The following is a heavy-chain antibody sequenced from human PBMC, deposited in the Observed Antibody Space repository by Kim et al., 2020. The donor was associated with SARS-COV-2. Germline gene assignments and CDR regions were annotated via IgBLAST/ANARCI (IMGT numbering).Heavy chain of an antibody. V-gene: IGHV4-39*07. Sequence: SETLSLTCTVSGASITTNNYYWGWIRQPPGKGLEWIGSIYHSGSTYYNPSLKSRPSISVDTSKNQVSLKLSSVTAADTAVYYCVRLRGYSYGFSDYWGQGTLVTVSS. D-gene: IGHD5-18*01. CDR2: IYHSGST. CDR1: GASITTNNYY. J-gene: IGHJ4*02. CDR3: VRLRGYSYGFSDY.